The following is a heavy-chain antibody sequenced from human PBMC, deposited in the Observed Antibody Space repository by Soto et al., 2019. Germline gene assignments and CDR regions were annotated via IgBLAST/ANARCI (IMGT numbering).Heavy chain of an antibody. CDR2: ISGSGGST. V-gene: IGHV3-23*01. CDR3: AKDSSKITMVRGSRP. CDR1: GFTFSSYA. J-gene: IGHJ5*02. D-gene: IGHD3-10*01. Sequence: GGSLRLSCAASGFTFSSYAMSWVRQAPGKGLEWVSAISGSGGSTYYADSVKGRFTISRDNSKNTLYLQMNSLRAEDTAVYYCAKDSSKITMVRGSRPWGQGTLVTVSS.